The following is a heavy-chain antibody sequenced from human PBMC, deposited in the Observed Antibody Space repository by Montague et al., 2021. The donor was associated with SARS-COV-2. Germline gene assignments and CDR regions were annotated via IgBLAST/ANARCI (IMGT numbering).Heavy chain of an antibody. Sequence: SETLSLTCAVYGGSFSGYCWTWIRPSPGKGLEWIGEITHSGITNYEPSLRSRVTISADRSKNQFSLKMNSVTAADTAAYYCARTADVDVLTGDYSDGFTVWGQGTMVTVAA. CDR2: ITHSGIT. J-gene: IGHJ3*01. CDR1: GGSFSGYC. V-gene: IGHV4-34*01. D-gene: IGHD3-9*01. CDR3: ARTADVDVLTGDYSDGFTV.